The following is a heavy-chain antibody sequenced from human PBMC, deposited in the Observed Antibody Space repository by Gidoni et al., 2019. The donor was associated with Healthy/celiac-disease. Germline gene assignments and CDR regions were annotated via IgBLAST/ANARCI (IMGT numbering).Heavy chain of an antibody. CDR2: IYYSGST. D-gene: IGHD4-17*01. CDR3: ARGAGLDYPGKYYFDY. V-gene: IGHV4-59*01. J-gene: IGHJ4*02. CDR1: GGSISSYY. Sequence: LVKPSETLSLTCTVSGGSISSYYWSWIRQPPGKGLEWSGYIYYSGSTNYNPSLKSRVTISVDTSKNQFSLKLSSGTAADTAVYYCARGAGLDYPGKYYFDYWGQGTLVTVSS.